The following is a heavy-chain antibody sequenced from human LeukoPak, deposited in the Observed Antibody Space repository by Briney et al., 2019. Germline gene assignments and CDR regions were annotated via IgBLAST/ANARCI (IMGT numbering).Heavy chain of an antibody. CDR1: GFTFSDYY. CDR3: ARRPRGYGSGSFPLDY. V-gene: IGHV3-23*01. D-gene: IGHD3-10*01. CDR2: ISGSGGST. J-gene: IGHJ4*02. Sequence: GGSLRLSCAASGFTFSDYYMSWIRQAPGKGLEWVSAISGSGGSTYYADSVKGRFTISRDNSKNTLYLQMNSLRAEDTAVYYCARRPRGYGSGSFPLDYWGQGTLVTVSS.